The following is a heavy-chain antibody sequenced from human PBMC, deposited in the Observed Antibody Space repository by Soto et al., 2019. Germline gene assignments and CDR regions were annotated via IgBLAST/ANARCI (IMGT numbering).Heavy chain of an antibody. CDR2: TIPIFGTA. CDR3: ARGSKKGPYNWFDP. Sequence: QVQLVQPGAEVMKPGSSVKVSCKASGGTFSSYATSWVRQAPGQGLEWMGGTIPIFGTANYAQKFQGRVTINAAESTSTGYMEISSLRSEDTAVYYCARGSKKGPYNWFDPWGQGTLVTVSS. J-gene: IGHJ5*02. CDR1: GGTFSSYA. V-gene: IGHV1-69*01.